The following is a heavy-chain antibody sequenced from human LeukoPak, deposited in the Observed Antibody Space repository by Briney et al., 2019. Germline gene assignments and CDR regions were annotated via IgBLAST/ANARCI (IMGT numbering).Heavy chain of an antibody. CDR3: AKRDNRGWYYFDS. V-gene: IGHV3-66*01. D-gene: IGHD6-19*01. CDR2: IYSGGRT. J-gene: IGHJ4*02. Sequence: QPGGSLRLSCAASGFTVSSNYMSWVRQASGKGLEWVSVIYSGGRTYYADSVKGRFTISRDNSKNTVYLQMNSLRAEDTAVYYCAKRDNRGWYYFDSWGQGTLVIVSS. CDR1: GFTVSSNY.